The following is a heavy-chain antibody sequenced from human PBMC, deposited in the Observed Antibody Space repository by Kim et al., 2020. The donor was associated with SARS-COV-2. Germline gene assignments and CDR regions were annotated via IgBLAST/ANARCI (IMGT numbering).Heavy chain of an antibody. D-gene: IGHD2-15*01. Sequence: GGSLRLSCSASGFTFSDYAMTWVRQAPGKGLEWVSAISDSGDVTYYADSVKGRFTISRDNSKNTLYLQMNSLRAEDTAMYFCARDPVVFQYFQHWGQGTLVTVSS. CDR2: ISDSGDVT. V-gene: IGHV3-23*01. J-gene: IGHJ1*01. CDR1: GFTFSDYA. CDR3: ARDPVVFQYFQH.